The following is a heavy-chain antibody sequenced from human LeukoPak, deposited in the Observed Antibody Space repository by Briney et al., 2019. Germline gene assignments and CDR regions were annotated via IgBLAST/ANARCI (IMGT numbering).Heavy chain of an antibody. D-gene: IGHD4-17*01. J-gene: IGHJ6*03. CDR1: GGSFSGYY. V-gene: IGHV4-34*01. CDR3: ARHVGTKVATRPYYYYYYMDV. CDR2: INHSGST. Sequence: SETLSLTCAVYGGSFSGYYWSWIRQPPGKGLEWIGEINHSGSTNYNPSPKSRVTISVDTSKNQFSLKLSSVTAADTAVYYCARHVGTKVATRPYYYYYYMDVWGKGTTVTISS.